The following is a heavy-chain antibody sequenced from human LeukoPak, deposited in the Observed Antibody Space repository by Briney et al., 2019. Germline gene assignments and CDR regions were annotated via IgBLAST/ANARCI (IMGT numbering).Heavy chain of an antibody. CDR1: GFTFSSYA. J-gene: IGHJ4*02. Sequence: GGSLRLSCAASGFTFSSYAMSWVRQAPGKGLEWVSSISSSSSYIYYADSVKGRFTISRDNAKNSLYLQMNSLRAEDTAVYYCARDGVVVPAAIFDYWGQGTLVTVSS. CDR3: ARDGVVVPAAIFDY. CDR2: ISSSSSYI. D-gene: IGHD2-2*01. V-gene: IGHV3-21*01.